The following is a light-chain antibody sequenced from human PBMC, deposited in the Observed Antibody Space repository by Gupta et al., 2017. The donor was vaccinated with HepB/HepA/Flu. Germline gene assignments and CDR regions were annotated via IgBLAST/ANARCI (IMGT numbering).Light chain of an antibody. Sequence: DIQMTQSPSSVSASVGDRVTITCRASRFMNSWLGWYQQKPGSAPKLLIYTASNLESGVPSRFSGSRSGTDFTLTISSLQPEDFATYYCQQGDTFPITFGGGTKVDIK. CDR3: QQGDTFPIT. CDR2: TAS. J-gene: IGKJ4*01. V-gene: IGKV1-12*01. CDR1: RFMNSW.